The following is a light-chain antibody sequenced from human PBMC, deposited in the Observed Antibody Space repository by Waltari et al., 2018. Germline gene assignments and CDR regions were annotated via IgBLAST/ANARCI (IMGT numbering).Light chain of an antibody. Sequence: QSALTQPASVSGSPGQSITISCTGTSSDVGSYNLVSWYQQHPGKAPKLMIYEGSKRHSGVSNRFSCSKSGNTASLTISGLQAEDEADYYCCSYAPWVFGGGTKLTVL. V-gene: IGLV2-23*01. J-gene: IGLJ3*02. CDR1: SSDVGSYNL. CDR2: EGS. CDR3: CSYAPWV.